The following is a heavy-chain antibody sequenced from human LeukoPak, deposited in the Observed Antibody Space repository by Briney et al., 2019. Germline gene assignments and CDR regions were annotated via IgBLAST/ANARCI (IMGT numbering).Heavy chain of an antibody. CDR1: GYIFNTYG. CDR2: ISTYSENT. J-gene: IGHJ4*02. Sequence: ASVRVSCKASGYIFNTYGINWVRQAPGRGLEWMGRISTYSENTNYAQDFQGRVTMTTDTSTSTAYMELRSLKSDDTAVNYCARDSTTVVTMSGLRSPVEYWGQGTLVTVSS. CDR3: ARDSTTVVTMSGLRSPVEY. V-gene: IGHV1-18*01. D-gene: IGHD4-23*01.